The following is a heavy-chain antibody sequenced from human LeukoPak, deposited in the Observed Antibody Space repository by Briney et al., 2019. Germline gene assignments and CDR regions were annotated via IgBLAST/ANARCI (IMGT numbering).Heavy chain of an antibody. J-gene: IGHJ4*02. D-gene: IGHD2-15*01. CDR2: IYHSGST. V-gene: IGHV4-38-2*01. CDR3: ARFVVVVAATGFDY. Sequence: PSETLSLTCAVSGYSISSGYYWGWIRQPPGKGLEWIGTIYHSGSTYFNPSLKSRVTISVDTSKNQFSLKLSSVTAADTAVYYCARFVVVVAATGFDYWGQGTLVTVSS. CDR1: GYSISSGYY.